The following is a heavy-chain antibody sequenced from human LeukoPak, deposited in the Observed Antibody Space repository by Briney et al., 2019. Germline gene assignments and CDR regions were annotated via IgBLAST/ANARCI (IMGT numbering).Heavy chain of an antibody. Sequence: SETLSLTCTVSRASMSSFFWSWIRQSPGKGLEWIGHIHYSGTTKYNPSITSRVTLSMDTSKNQVSLILSSVTAADTAMYYCAASGSSRWEGYFHDWGQGTLVSVSS. D-gene: IGHD6-13*01. V-gene: IGHV4-59*13. J-gene: IGHJ1*01. CDR1: RASMSSFF. CDR2: IHYSGTT. CDR3: AASGSSRWEGYFHD.